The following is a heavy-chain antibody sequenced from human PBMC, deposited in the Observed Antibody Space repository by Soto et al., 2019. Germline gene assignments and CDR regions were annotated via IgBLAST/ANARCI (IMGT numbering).Heavy chain of an antibody. D-gene: IGHD3-3*01. V-gene: IGHV3-7*01. J-gene: IGHJ6*01. CDR2: IKHDGIEK. CDR1: GFTFNTHW. Sequence: EVQLVQSGGGLVQPGGSLRLSCAVSGFTFNTHWMSWVRQAPGKGLEWVAMIKHDGIEKFYVDSVKGRFTISRDNDKNSVYLQMHRLGAEATAIYCCARVRHDCCSGYTYYSSGMDVWGQGTTVTVSS. CDR3: ARVRHDCCSGYTYYSSGMDV.